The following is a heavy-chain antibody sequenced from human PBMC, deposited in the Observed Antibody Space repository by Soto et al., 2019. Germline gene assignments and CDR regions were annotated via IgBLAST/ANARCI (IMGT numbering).Heavy chain of an antibody. Sequence: TGGSLRLSCAASGFTFSSYAMHWVRQAPGKGLEWVAVISYDGSNKYYADSVKGRFTISRDNSKNTLYLQMNSLRAEDTAVYYCARDSSPSYGQQLVHYFDYWGQGTLVTVSS. CDR3: ARDSSPSYGQQLVHYFDY. V-gene: IGHV3-30-3*01. CDR1: GFTFSSYA. D-gene: IGHD6-13*01. J-gene: IGHJ4*02. CDR2: ISYDGSNK.